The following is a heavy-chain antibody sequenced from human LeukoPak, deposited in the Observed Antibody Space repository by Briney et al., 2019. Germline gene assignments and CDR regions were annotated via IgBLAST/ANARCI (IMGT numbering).Heavy chain of an antibody. V-gene: IGHV1-18*01. Sequence: ASVKVSCKDSGYTFTSYGISWVRQAPGQGLEWMGWISASNGNTNYAQKLQGRVTITTDTSTSPAHLHLRRLRYDATAVYYCPRGPRRWHFPWSRYYFDYWRQATLVTVSS. J-gene: IGHJ4*02. CDR3: PRGPRRWHFPWSRYYFDY. CDR1: GYTFTSYG. CDR2: ISASNGNT. D-gene: IGHD4-23*01.